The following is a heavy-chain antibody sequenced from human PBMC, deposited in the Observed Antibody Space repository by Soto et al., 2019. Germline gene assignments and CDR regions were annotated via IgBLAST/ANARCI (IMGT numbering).Heavy chain of an antibody. Sequence: PSETLSLTCTVSGGSISSGGYYWSWIRQHPGKGLEWIGYIYYSGSTYYNPSLKSRVTISVDTSKNQFSLKLSSVTAADTAVYYCARDGYSGYDYDYWGQGTLVTVSS. CDR2: IYYSGST. CDR3: ARDGYSGYDYDY. CDR1: GGSISSGGYY. J-gene: IGHJ4*02. D-gene: IGHD5-12*01. V-gene: IGHV4-31*03.